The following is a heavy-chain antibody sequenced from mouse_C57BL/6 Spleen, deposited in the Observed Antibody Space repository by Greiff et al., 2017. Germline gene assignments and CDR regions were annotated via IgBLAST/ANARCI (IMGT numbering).Heavy chain of an antibody. D-gene: IGHD1-2*01. V-gene: IGHV1-19*01. CDR2: IDPDNGGT. CDR3: TRYHSMDY. J-gene: IGHJ4*01. Sequence: VQLQQSGPVLVKPGASVKMSCKASGYTFTDYYMNWVKQSHGKSLEWIGGIDPDNGGTSYNQKFKGKATVTADKSSNTAYMELNSLTSEDSAVYYCTRYHSMDYWGQGTSVTVSS. CDR1: GYTFTDYY.